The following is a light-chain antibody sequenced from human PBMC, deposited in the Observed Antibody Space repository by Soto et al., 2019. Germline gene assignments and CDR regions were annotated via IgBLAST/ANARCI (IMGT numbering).Light chain of an antibody. CDR1: SNDVGGYDY. CDR2: DVT. CDR3: CSYAGNYTF. V-gene: IGLV2-11*01. J-gene: IGLJ2*01. Sequence: QSVLTQPRSVSGSPGQSVTISCTGTSNDVGGYDYVSWYQQYPGKAPTYILYDVTKRPSGVPDRFSGSKSGNTASLTISGLQVDDEADYYCCSYAGNYTFFGGGTKLTVL.